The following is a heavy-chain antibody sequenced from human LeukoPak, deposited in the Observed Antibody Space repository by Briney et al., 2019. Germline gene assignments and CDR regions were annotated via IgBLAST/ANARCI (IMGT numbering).Heavy chain of an antibody. CDR2: INHSGST. V-gene: IGHV4-34*01. Sequence: SETLSLTCAVYGGSFSGYYWSWIRQPPGKGLEWIGEINHSGSTNYNPSLKSRVTISVDTSKNQFSLKLSSVTAADTAVYYCARFAYDFWSGYYHFDYWGQGTLVTDSS. J-gene: IGHJ4*02. CDR3: ARFAYDFWSGYYHFDY. CDR1: GGSFSGYY. D-gene: IGHD3-3*01.